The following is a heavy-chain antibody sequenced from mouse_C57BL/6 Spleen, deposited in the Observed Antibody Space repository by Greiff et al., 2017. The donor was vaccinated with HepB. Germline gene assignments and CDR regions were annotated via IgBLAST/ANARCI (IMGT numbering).Heavy chain of an antibody. CDR3: ARSIYDGYWDAMDY. J-gene: IGHJ4*01. Sequence: VQLQQPGAELVKPGASVKLSCKASGYTFTSYWMQWVKQRPGQGLEWIVEIDPSDSYTNYNQKFKGKATLTVDTSSSTAYMQLSSLTSEDSAVYYCARSIYDGYWDAMDYWGQGTSVTVSS. V-gene: IGHV1-50*01. CDR1: GYTFTSYW. D-gene: IGHD2-3*01. CDR2: IDPSDSYT.